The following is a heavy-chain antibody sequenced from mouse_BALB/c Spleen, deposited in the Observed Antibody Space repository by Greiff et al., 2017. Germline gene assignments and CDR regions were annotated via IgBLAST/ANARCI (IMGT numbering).Heavy chain of an antibody. J-gene: IGHJ2*01. CDR1: GYSITSGYY. CDR3: AREHYGSSYGFDY. Sequence: DVHLVESGPGLVKPSQSLSLTCSVTGYSITSGYYWNWIRQFPGNKLEWMGYISYDGSNNYNPSLKNRISITRDTSKNQFFLKLNSVTTEDTATYYCAREHYGSSYGFDYWGQGTTLTVSS. D-gene: IGHD1-1*01. CDR2: ISYDGSN. V-gene: IGHV3-6*02.